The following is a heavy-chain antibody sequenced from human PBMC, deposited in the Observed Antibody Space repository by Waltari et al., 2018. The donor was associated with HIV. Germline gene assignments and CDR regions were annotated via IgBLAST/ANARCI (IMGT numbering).Heavy chain of an antibody. CDR2: MFYTVSS. D-gene: IGHD1-26*01. CDR3: ARDWDVTTACMDV. Sequence: QVKLQGSGRGLVKPSETLSLTCVVSGASMRSSGYFWGRIRQAPGKVLEWIGSMFYTVSSYYNPSHECRVNISIDTLNNQFSLRMTSVTASDTAVYCCARDWDVTTACMDVWGHGTTVTVSS. V-gene: IGHV4-39*07. J-gene: IGHJ6*02. CDR1: GASMRSSGYF.